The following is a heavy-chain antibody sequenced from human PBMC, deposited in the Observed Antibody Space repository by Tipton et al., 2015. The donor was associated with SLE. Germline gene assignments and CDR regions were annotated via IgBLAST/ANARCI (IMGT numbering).Heavy chain of an antibody. V-gene: IGHV3-9*01. J-gene: IGHJ3*02. CDR2: IGWNSGWT. CDR3: TRECALDI. CDR1: GFSLEDYG. Sequence: SLRLSCAASGFSLEDYGMHWVRQGPGKGLEWVSGIGWNSGWTYYADSVKGRFTVPRDNAKNSLYLQMNSLSVEDTALYHCTRECALDIWVPGTMVTVSS.